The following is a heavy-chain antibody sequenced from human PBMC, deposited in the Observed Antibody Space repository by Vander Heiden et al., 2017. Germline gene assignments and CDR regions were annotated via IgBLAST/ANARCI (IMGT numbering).Heavy chain of an antibody. Sequence: EVQLVESGGGLIPPGGSLSLSCAASGLTVSSNYMSGVRQGPGRGLEWVSVICSGGSTYYADSVKGRFTISRDNAKNTLYLQMNSLRAEDTAVYYCARGRASPFDYWGQGTLVTVSS. CDR3: ARGRASPFDY. V-gene: IGHV3-53*01. CDR2: ICSGGST. J-gene: IGHJ4*02. CDR1: GLTVSSNY.